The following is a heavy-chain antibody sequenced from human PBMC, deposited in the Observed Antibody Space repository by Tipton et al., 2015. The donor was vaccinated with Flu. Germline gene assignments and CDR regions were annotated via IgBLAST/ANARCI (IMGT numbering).Heavy chain of an antibody. Sequence: SLRLSCAASGFTFSSYSMNWVRQAPGKGLEWVSSISSSSSYIYYADSVKGRFTISRDNAKNSLYLQMNSLRAEDTAVYYCARDIVGATRVRNYYYYGMDVWGQGTTVTVSS. J-gene: IGHJ6*02. D-gene: IGHD1-26*01. CDR3: ARDIVGATRVRNYYYYGMDV. CDR2: ISSSSSYI. CDR1: GFTFSSYS. V-gene: IGHV3-21*01.